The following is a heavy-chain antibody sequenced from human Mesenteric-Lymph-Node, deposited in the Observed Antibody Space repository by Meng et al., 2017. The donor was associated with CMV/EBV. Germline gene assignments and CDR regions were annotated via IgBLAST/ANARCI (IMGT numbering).Heavy chain of an antibody. CDR2: ICSGDTT. CDR3: AVGYDSRKVAY. CDR1: GFTVSISH. Sequence: GESLKISCAASGFTVSISHMNWVRQAPGKGLEWVSVICSGDTTHYADSVKGRFTISRDNSKKTLYLQMNSLRAEDTAVYYCAVGYDSRKVAYWGQGTLVTVSS. D-gene: IGHD3-3*01. V-gene: IGHV3-53*01. J-gene: IGHJ4*02.